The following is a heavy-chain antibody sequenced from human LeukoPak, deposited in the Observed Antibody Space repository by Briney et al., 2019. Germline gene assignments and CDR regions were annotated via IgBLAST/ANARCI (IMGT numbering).Heavy chain of an antibody. V-gene: IGHV3-53*01. CDR2: IYSGGNT. CDR3: ASSKTIAAALFDY. J-gene: IGHJ4*02. D-gene: IGHD6-13*01. CDR1: GFTVSPNY. Sequence: GGSLRLSCAASGFTVSPNYMSWVRQAPGKGLEWISVIYSGGNTYYADSVEGRFIVSRDNSKNTLYLQMNSLRAEDTAVYYCASSKTIAAALFDYWGQGTLVTVSS.